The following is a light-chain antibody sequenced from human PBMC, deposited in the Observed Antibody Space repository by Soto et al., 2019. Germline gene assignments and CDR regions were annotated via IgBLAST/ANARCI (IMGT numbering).Light chain of an antibody. Sequence: QSALTQPASVSGSPGQSITISCTGTSSDVGAFNFVSWYQQHPGKAPKLVIYDVRHRPSGVSDRFSGSKSGNTASLTIYGLQAEDEADYYCTSHTTTSPPVLFGGGTKL. V-gene: IGLV2-14*03. J-gene: IGLJ2*01. CDR3: TSHTTTSPPVL. CDR2: DVR. CDR1: SSDVGAFNF.